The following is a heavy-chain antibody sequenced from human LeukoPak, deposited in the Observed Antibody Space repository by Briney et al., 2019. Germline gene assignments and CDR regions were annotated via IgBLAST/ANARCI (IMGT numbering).Heavy chain of an antibody. V-gene: IGHV1-8*03. CDR2: INPNSGGT. CDR1: GGTFSSYA. J-gene: IGHJ6*03. D-gene: IGHD3-3*01. Sequence: ASVKVSCKASGGTFSSYAISWVRQAPGQGLEWMGWINPNSGGTNYAQKFQGRVTITRNTSISTAYMELSSLRSEDTAVYYCARGEGVARPAMDVWGKGTTVTVSS. CDR3: ARGEGVARPAMDV.